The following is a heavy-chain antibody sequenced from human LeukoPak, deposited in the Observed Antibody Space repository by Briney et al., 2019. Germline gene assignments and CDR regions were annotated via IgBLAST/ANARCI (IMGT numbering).Heavy chain of an antibody. V-gene: IGHV4-59*08. CDR2: IYYSGST. CDR1: GGSISIYY. Sequence: NPSETLSLTCTVSGGSISIYYCSWIRQPPGKGLEWIGYIYYSGSTNYNPSLKSRVTISVDTSKNQFSLKLSSVTAADTAVYYCARHSAVAGPGAFDIWGQGTMVTVSS. J-gene: IGHJ3*02. D-gene: IGHD6-19*01. CDR3: ARHSAVAGPGAFDI.